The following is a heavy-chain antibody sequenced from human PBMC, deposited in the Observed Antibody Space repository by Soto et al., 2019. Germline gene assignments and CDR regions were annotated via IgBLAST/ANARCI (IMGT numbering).Heavy chain of an antibody. V-gene: IGHV4-39*02. CDR3: TRDQDTYGQAVFDS. J-gene: IGHJ4*02. CDR2: IYYNGRT. CDR1: GGAISSSSHY. Sequence: PSETLSLTCTVSGGAISSSSHYWDWIRQPPGKGLEWIGSIYYNGRTYYNPSLKSRLSIYMETSQNQFSLNLRSVTAEDTAMYYCTRDQDTYGQAVFDSWGQGTLVTVSS. D-gene: IGHD3-10*01.